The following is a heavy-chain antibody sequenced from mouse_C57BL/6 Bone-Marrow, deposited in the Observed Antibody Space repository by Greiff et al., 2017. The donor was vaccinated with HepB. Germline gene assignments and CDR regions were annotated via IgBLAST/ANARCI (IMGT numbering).Heavy chain of an antibody. CDR1: GYTFTSYW. J-gene: IGHJ1*03. V-gene: IGHV1-61*01. D-gene: IGHD1-1*01. CDR2: IYPSDSET. CDR3: AREEKLRYGSSLTYWYFDV. Sequence: QVQLQQPGAELVRPGSSVKLSCKASGYTFTSYWMDWVKQRPGQGLEWIGNIYPSDSETHYNQKFKDKATLTVDKSSSTAYMQLSSLTSEDSAVYYCAREEKLRYGSSLTYWYFDVWGTGTTVTVSS.